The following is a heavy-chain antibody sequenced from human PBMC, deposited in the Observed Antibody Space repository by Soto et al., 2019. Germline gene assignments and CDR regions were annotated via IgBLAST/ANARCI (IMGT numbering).Heavy chain of an antibody. J-gene: IGHJ4*02. CDR1: GFTFSSYA. Sequence: PGGSLRLSCAASGFTFSSYAMSWVRQAPGKGLEWVSAISGSGGSTYYADSVKGRFTISRDNSKNTLYLQMNSLRAEDTAVYYCALTSSKYCSGGSCKYYFDYWGQGTLVTVSS. V-gene: IGHV3-23*01. CDR2: ISGSGGST. D-gene: IGHD2-15*01. CDR3: ALTSSKYCSGGSCKYYFDY.